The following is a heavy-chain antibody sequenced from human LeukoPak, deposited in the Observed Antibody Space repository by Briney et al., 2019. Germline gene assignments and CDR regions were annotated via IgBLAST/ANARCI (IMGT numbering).Heavy chain of an antibody. CDR1: GYSFTSYW. CDR2: IYPGDSDT. V-gene: IGHV5-51*01. D-gene: IGHD4-17*01. CDR3: ARQGHDFGDYDDY. Sequence: GESLKISCKGSGYSFTSYWIGWVRQMPGKGLECMGSIYPGDSDTRYSPSFEGQVTISAGKSISTAYLQWSSLKASDTAMYYCARQGHDFGDYDDYWGQGTLVTVSS. J-gene: IGHJ4*02.